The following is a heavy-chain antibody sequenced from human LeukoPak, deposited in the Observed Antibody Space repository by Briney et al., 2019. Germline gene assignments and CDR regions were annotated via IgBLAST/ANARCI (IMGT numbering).Heavy chain of an antibody. CDR1: GYTFTVYY. D-gene: IGHD2-2*01. Sequence: GASVKDSCKASGYTFTVYYMHWVRQAPGQGLEWMGWINPNSGGTNYVQKFQGWVTMTRDTSISTAYMELSRLRSDDTAVYYCAREYVVPAYYYYGMDVWGKGTTVTVSS. V-gene: IGHV1-2*04. CDR2: INPNSGGT. CDR3: AREYVVPAYYYYGMDV. J-gene: IGHJ6*04.